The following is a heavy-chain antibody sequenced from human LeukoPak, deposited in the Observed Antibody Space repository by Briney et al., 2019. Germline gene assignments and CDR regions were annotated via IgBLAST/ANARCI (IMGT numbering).Heavy chain of an antibody. CDR1: GFTFSDYS. J-gene: IGHJ4*02. Sequence: QPGESLRLSCAASGFTFSDYSMNWVRQAPGKGLEWVSYIDGSGDTIYYADSVKGRFTISRDNAKNSLDLQMNSLRDEDTAVYYCSGRFDCWGQGTLVTVSS. V-gene: IGHV3-48*02. CDR2: IDGSGDTI. CDR3: SGRFDC.